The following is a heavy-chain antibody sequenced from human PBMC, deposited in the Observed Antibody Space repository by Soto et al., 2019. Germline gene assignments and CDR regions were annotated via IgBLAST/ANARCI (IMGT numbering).Heavy chain of an antibody. V-gene: IGHV4-39*01. CDR3: ARHASRGYSSSWYFED. CDR2: TYYSAGT. J-gene: IGHJ4*02. CDR1: GGSVGSSGYY. D-gene: IGHD6-13*01. Sequence: QLQLQESGPGLVKPSETLSLTCNVSGGSVGSSGYYWGWIRQAPGKGLEWIVSTYYSAGTYYNPSLKSRVTTSIDAYKNQVSLTVTSVTAADTAVYYCARHASRGYSSSWYFEDWGQGTLVTVSS.